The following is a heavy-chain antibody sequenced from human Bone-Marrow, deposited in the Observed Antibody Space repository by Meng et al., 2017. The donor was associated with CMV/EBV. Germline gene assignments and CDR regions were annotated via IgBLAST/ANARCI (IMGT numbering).Heavy chain of an antibody. Sequence: GESLKISCAASGFTFSSYSMNWVRQAPGKGLEWVSSISSSSSYIYYADSVKGRFTISRDNAKNSLYLQMNSLRAEDTAVYYCARVDVQLEIDYWGQGTLVTVSS. CDR3: ARVDVQLEIDY. V-gene: IGHV3-21*01. CDR1: GFTFSSYS. J-gene: IGHJ4*02. CDR2: ISSSSSYI. D-gene: IGHD1-1*01.